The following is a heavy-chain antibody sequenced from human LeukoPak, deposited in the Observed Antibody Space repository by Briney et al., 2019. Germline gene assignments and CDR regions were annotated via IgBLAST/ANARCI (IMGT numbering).Heavy chain of an antibody. CDR3: ARELRYCSSTSCYTNWFDP. CDR1: GFTFSNAW. D-gene: IGHD2-2*02. Sequence: PGGSLRLSCAASGFTFSNAWMTWVRQAPGKGLEWVAVISYDGSNKYYADSVKGRFTISRDNSKNTLYLQMNSLRAEDTAVYYCARELRYCSSTSCYTNWFDPWGQGTLVTVSS. V-gene: IGHV3-30-3*01. J-gene: IGHJ5*02. CDR2: ISYDGSNK.